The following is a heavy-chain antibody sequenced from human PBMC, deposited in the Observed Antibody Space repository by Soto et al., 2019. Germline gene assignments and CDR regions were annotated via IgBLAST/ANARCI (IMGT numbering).Heavy chain of an antibody. D-gene: IGHD2-15*01. V-gene: IGHV3-33*01. J-gene: IGHJ4*02. CDR3: AREMGYCSGDSCYFDY. CDR1: GFTFNSYG. CDR2: IWYDGSNK. Sequence: PGGSLILSCAASGFTFNSYGMHWVRQAPGKGLDWVAGIWYDGSNKYYADSVKGRFSISKDFSKNTLFLQMNSLRAEDTAVYYCAREMGYCSGDSCYFDYWGQGILVTVSS.